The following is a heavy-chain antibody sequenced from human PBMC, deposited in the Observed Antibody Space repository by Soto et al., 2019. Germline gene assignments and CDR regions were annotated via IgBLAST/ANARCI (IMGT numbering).Heavy chain of an antibody. CDR2: ISAYNGNT. D-gene: IGHD3-3*01. V-gene: IGHV1-18*01. J-gene: IGHJ5*02. CDR3: ARDRGSYYDFWSGYDWFDP. CDR1: GYTLTGYG. Sequence: ASVKVSCKASGYTLTGYGISWVRQAPGQGLEWMGWISAYNGNTNYAQKLQGRVTMTTDTSTSTAYMGLRSLRSDDTAVYYCARDRGSYYDFWSGYDWFDPWGQGTLVTVSS.